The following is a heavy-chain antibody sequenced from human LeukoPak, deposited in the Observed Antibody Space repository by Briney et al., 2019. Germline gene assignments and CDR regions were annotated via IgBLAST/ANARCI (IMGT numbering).Heavy chain of an antibody. Sequence: GGSLRLSCAASGFTFSNYAMSWVRQAPGKGLEWVSTISGSGGSTYYADSVKGRFTISRDDSKNTLYLQMNSLRAEDTAVYYCAKGYSGSYFDYWGQGTLVTVSS. D-gene: IGHD1-26*01. J-gene: IGHJ4*02. CDR3: AKGYSGSYFDY. V-gene: IGHV3-23*01. CDR2: ISGSGGST. CDR1: GFTFSNYA.